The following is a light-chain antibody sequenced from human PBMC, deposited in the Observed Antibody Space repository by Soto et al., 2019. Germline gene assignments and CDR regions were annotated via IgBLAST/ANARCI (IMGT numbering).Light chain of an antibody. J-gene: IGKJ1*01. CDR2: GAS. Sequence: ESVYPQGPRTLTLSRGERATLSCRASQSVTSNYLAWYQQKPGQAPRLLIYGASTRATGIPARFSGSGSGTDFTLTISSLEPEDFAVYYCQQRTNRLWTFGQGTKVDIK. CDR1: QSVTSNY. V-gene: IGKV3D-20*02. CDR3: QQRTNRLWT.